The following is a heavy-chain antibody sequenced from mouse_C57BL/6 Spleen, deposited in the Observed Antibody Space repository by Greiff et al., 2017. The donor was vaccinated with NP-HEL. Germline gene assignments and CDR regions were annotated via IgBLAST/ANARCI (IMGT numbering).Heavy chain of an antibody. CDR1: GYTFTDYY. Sequence: VQLQQSGAELVRPGASVKLSCKASGYTFTDYYINWVKQRPGQGLEWIARIYPGSGNTYYNEKFKGKATLTAEKSSSTAYMQLSSLTSEDSAVYFCAREGYYYGSLWYFDVWGTGTTVTVSS. V-gene: IGHV1-76*01. CDR2: IYPGSGNT. CDR3: AREGYYYGSLWYFDV. J-gene: IGHJ1*03. D-gene: IGHD1-1*01.